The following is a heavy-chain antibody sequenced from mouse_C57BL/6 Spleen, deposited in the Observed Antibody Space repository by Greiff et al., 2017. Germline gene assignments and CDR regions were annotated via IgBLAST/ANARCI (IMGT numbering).Heavy chain of an antibody. J-gene: IGHJ2*01. D-gene: IGHD1-1*01. V-gene: IGHV14-2*01. Sequence: EVQLQQPGAELVKPGASVKLSCTASGFNIKDYYMHWVKQRTEQGLEWIGRIDPEDGDTNYAPKFQGKATITADTSSNTAYLQLSSLTSEDAAVDDCASYCYGGSYAFDYWGQGTTLTVSS. CDR3: ASYCYGGSYAFDY. CDR2: IDPEDGDT. CDR1: GFNIKDYY.